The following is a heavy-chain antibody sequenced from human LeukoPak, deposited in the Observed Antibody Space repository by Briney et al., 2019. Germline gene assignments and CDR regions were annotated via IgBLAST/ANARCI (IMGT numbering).Heavy chain of an antibody. CDR1: GGSISSYY. CDR3: ASDARPLNFDY. J-gene: IGHJ4*02. V-gene: IGHV4-59*12. CDR2: VYYSGST. Sequence: SETLSLTCTVSGGSISSYYWSWIRQPPGKGLEWIGYVYYSGSTNYNPSLKSRVTISVDTSKNQFSLKLSSVTAADTAVYYCASDARPLNFDYWGQGTLVTVSS.